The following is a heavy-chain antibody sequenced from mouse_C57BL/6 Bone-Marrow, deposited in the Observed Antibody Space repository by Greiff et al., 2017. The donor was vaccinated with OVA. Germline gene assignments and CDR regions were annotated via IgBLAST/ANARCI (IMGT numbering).Heavy chain of an antibody. V-gene: IGHV5-12*01. D-gene: IGHD1-1*02. J-gene: IGHJ4*01. CDR3: ARGGHYDY. CDR1: GFTFSDYY. Sequence: EVKLVESGGGLVQPGGSLKLSCAASGFTFSDYYMYWVRQTPEKRLEWVAYISNGGGSTYYPDTVKGRFTISRDNAKNTLYLQMSRLKSEDTAMYYCARGGHYDYWGQGTSVTVSS. CDR2: ISNGGGST.